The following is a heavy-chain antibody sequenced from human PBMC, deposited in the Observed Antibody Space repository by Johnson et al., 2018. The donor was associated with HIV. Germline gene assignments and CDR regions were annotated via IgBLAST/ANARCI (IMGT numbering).Heavy chain of an antibody. CDR1: GFTFSTYG. CDR2: IYSGGST. J-gene: IGHJ3*02. Sequence: VQLVESGGGLVQPGGSLRMSCVASGFTFSTYGMTWIRQAPGKGLEWVSVIYSGGSTYYADSVKGRFTISRDNSKNTLYLQMNSLRAEDTAVYYCARDGQDRDDAFDIWGQGTMVTVSS. CDR3: ARDGQDRDDAFDI. D-gene: IGHD3-22*01. V-gene: IGHV3-66*01.